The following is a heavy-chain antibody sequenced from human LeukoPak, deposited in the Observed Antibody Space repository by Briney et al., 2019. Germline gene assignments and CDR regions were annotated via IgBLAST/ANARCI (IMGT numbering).Heavy chain of an antibody. CDR3: ARDGSGFYHYYYMDV. J-gene: IGHJ6*03. V-gene: IGHV3-21*01. CDR2: INPTSTSI. CDR1: GLTFSDYS. Sequence: GSLRLSCVASGLTFSDYSINWVRRAPGKGLEWVSSINPTSTSIYYADAVRGRFTISRDNAKSSLYLQMDSLRAEDTAVYYCARDGSGFYHYYYMDVWGKGTTVTVSS. D-gene: IGHD6-25*01.